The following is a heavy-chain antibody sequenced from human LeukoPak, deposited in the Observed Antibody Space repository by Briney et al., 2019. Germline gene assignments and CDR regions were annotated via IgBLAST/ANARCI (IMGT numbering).Heavy chain of an antibody. CDR3: ASLLRFLEWLSKDYGMDV. J-gene: IGHJ6*02. V-gene: IGHV3-30-3*01. D-gene: IGHD3-3*01. Sequence: GGSLRLSCAASGFTFSSYAMHWVRQAPGKGLEWVAVISYDGSNKYYADSVKGRFTISRDNSKNTLYLQMNSLRAEDTAVYYCASLLRFLEWLSKDYGMDVWGQGTTVTVFS. CDR2: ISYDGSNK. CDR1: GFTFSSYA.